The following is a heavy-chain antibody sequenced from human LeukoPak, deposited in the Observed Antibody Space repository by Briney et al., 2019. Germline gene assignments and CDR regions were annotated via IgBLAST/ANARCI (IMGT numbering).Heavy chain of an antibody. V-gene: IGHV4-30-4*01. CDR1: GGSTSSGDYY. D-gene: IGHD2-15*01. CDR3: ARDRRYCSGGSCSVQNPFDY. CDR2: IYYSGST. J-gene: IGHJ4*02. Sequence: SETLSLTCTVSGGSTSSGDYYWSWIRQPPGKGLEWIGYIYYSGSTYYNPSLKSRVTISVDTSKNQFSLKLSSVTAADTAVYYCARDRRYCSGGSCSVQNPFDYWGQGTLVTVSS.